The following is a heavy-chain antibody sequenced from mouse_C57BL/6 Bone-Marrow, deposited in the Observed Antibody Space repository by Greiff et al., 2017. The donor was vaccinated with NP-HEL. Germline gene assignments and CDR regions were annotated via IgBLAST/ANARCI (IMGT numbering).Heavy chain of an antibody. CDR1: GFNIKDYY. D-gene: IGHD2-4*01. J-gene: IGHJ3*01. Sequence: VQLQQSGAELVRPGASVKLSCTASGFNIKDYYMHWVKQRPEQGLEWIGRIDPEDGDIEYAPKFQGKATMTAGTSSNTAYLQFSSLTSEDTAVYYSTDSYDYDVCFAYWGQGTLVTVSA. CDR3: TDSYDYDVCFAY. CDR2: IDPEDGDI. V-gene: IGHV14-1*01.